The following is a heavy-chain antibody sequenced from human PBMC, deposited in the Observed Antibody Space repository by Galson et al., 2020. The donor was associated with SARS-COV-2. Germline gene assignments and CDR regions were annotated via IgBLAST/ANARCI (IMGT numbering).Heavy chain of an antibody. J-gene: IGHJ5*02. CDR1: GYTFTGYY. Sequence: ASVKVSCKASGYTFTGYYMHWVRQAPGQGLEWMGWINPNSGGTNYAQKFQGRVTMTRDTSISTAYMELSRLRSDDTAVYYCASHFIPDSSGRDWFDPWGQGTLVTVSS. V-gene: IGHV1-2*02. D-gene: IGHD3-22*01. CDR2: INPNSGGT. CDR3: ASHFIPDSSGRDWFDP.